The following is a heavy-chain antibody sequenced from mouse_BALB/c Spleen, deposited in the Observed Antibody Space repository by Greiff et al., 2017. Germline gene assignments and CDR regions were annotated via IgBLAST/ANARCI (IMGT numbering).Heavy chain of an antibody. Sequence: EVHLVESGGGLVKPGGSLKLSCAASGFTFSDYYMYWVRQTPEKRLEWVATISDGGSYTYYPDSVKGRFTISRDNAKNNLYLQMSSLKSEDTAMYYCARALLGDAMDYWGQGTSVTVSS. V-gene: IGHV5-4*02. CDR1: GFTFSDYY. CDR3: ARALLGDAMDY. CDR2: ISDGGSYT. J-gene: IGHJ4*01. D-gene: IGHD2-12*01.